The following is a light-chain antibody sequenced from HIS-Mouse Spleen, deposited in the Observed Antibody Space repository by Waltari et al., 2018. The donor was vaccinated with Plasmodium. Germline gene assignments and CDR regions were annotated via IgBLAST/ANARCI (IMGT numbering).Light chain of an antibody. CDR1: QDISNY. CDR2: DAS. J-gene: IGKJ3*01. Sequence: DIQMTQSPSSLSASVGDRVTITSQASQDISNYLNWYQQTPGKAPKLLIYDASNLETGVPSRFSGSGSGTDFTFTISSLQPEDIATYYCQQYDNLPPLFTFGPGTKVDIK. V-gene: IGKV1-33*01. CDR3: QQYDNLPPLFT.